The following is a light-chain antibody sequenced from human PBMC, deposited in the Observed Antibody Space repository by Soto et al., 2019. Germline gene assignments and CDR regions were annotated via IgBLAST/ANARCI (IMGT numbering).Light chain of an antibody. Sequence: EIVLTQFPGTLSLSPGDTAALSCRASQTVSGTYVAWYRQTPGQAPRLLIYGASRRATGIPERFSGRGSGTAFTLTISGLDPEDFVVYFCQYYGDSPRYTFGQGTKLEMK. V-gene: IGKV3-20*01. CDR2: GAS. CDR3: QYYGDSPRYT. J-gene: IGKJ2*01. CDR1: QTVSGTY.